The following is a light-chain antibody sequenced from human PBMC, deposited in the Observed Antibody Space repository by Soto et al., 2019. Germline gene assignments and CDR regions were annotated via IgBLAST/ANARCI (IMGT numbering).Light chain of an antibody. CDR1: QGISSW. Sequence: DIQMTQSPSSVSASPGDRVSISCRASQGISSWLAWYQQKPARAPKLLIYTGSSLQSGVPARFSGTGSGTDFTLTISSLQPEDVATYYCQQADSFPLTFGGGTKVEIK. CDR3: QQADSFPLT. CDR2: TGS. J-gene: IGKJ4*01. V-gene: IGKV1-12*01.